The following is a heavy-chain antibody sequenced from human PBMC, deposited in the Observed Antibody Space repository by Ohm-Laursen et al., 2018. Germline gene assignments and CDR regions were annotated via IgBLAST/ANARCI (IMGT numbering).Heavy chain of an antibody. V-gene: IGHV3-74*01. J-gene: IGHJ6*02. CDR3: ARDLRFWSGYYLYYYYGMDV. CDR1: GFTFSTYW. Sequence: SLRLSCAASGFTFSTYWMSWVRQAPGKGLVWVSRINSDGSSTSYADSVKGRFTISRDNAKNTLYLQMNSLRAEDTAVYYCARDLRFWSGYYLYYYYGMDVWGQGTTVTVSS. CDR2: INSDGSST. D-gene: IGHD3-3*01.